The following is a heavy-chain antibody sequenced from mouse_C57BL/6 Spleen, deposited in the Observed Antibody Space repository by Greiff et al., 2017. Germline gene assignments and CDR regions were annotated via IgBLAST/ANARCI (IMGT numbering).Heavy chain of an antibody. D-gene: IGHD4-1*01. Sequence: EVQRVESGGGLVQPGGSLSLSCAASGFTFTDYYMSWVRQPPGKALEWLGFIRNKANGYTTEYSASVKGRFTISRDNSKSILYLQMNALRAEDSATYYCARWYWDVWYFDGWGTGTTVTVSS. CDR2: IRNKANGYTT. V-gene: IGHV7-3*01. J-gene: IGHJ1*03. CDR1: GFTFTDYY. CDR3: ARWYWDVWYFDG.